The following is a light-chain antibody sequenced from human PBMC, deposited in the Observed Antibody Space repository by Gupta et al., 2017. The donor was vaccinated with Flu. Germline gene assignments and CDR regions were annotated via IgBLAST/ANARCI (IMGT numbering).Light chain of an antibody. CDR1: RGAIGAYDY. CDR2: EVS. Sequence: TITCSLTRGAIGAYDYLSWYQHNTGQARKLIIYEVSTRSSGVADRFSGSMAGNTAALTITGRQAEDEADYYCVAYTTSSIVVFGAGTKVTVL. J-gene: IGLJ1*01. V-gene: IGLV2-14*01. CDR3: VAYTTSSIVV.